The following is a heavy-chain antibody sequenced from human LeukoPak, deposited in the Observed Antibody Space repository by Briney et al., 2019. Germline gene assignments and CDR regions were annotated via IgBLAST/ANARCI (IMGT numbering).Heavy chain of an antibody. CDR2: TRNKANSYTT. Sequence: GGSLRLSCAASGFTFSDHYMDWVRQAPGKGLEWVGRTRNKANSYTTEYAAPVKGRFTISRDDSKNSLYLQMNSLKTEDTAVYYCARGSVDSSSWYDDYYYYYYMDVWGKGTTVTVSS. V-gene: IGHV3-72*01. J-gene: IGHJ6*03. CDR1: GFTFSDHY. CDR3: ARGSVDSSSWYDDYYYYYYMDV. D-gene: IGHD6-13*01.